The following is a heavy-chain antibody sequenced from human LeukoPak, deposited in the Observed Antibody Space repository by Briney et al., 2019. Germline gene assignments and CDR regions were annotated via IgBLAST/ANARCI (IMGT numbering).Heavy chain of an antibody. CDR2: ISYDGSNK. Sequence: GGSLRLFCAASGFTFSSYGMHWVRQAPGKGLEWVAVISYDGSNKYYADSVKGRFTISRDNSKNTLYLQMNSLRAEDTAVYYCAKILGYGDYLLDYWGQGTLVTVSS. J-gene: IGHJ4*02. D-gene: IGHD4-17*01. CDR3: AKILGYGDYLLDY. CDR1: GFTFSSYG. V-gene: IGHV3-30*18.